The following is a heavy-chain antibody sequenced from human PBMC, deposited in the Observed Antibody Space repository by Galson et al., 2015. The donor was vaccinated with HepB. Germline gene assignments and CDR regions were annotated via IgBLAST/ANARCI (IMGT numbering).Heavy chain of an antibody. D-gene: IGHD6-19*01. V-gene: IGHV6-1*01. Sequence: CAISGDSVSNNNAAWNWIRQSPSRGLEWLGRTYYRSKWAYDYAASVKSRIIIDPDTSKNQFTLQLVSVAPEDTAVYYCTKSVALARGMDVWGQGTTVTVSS. J-gene: IGHJ6*02. CDR3: TKSVALARGMDV. CDR2: TYYRSKWAY. CDR1: GDSVSNNNAA.